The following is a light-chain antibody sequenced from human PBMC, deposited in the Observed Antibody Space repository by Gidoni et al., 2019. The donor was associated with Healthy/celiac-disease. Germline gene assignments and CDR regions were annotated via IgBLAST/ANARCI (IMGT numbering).Light chain of an antibody. CDR2: AAS. CDR1: QSISSY. V-gene: IGKV1-39*01. Sequence: DIQMTQSPSSLSASVGDRVTITCRASQSISSYLNWYQQKPGKAPKLLIYAASSLQSGVPSRFSGSGSGTDFTLTISSLQPEDFATYYCQQSYSTLPFGGGTKVKIK. CDR3: QQSYSTLP. J-gene: IGKJ4*01.